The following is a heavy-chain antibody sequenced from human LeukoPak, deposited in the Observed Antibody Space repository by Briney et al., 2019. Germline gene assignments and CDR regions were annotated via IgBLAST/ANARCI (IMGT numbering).Heavy chain of an antibody. Sequence: GGSLRLSCAASEFTFSDYTMHWVRQAPGKGLEWVALILCDGRKYYADSVKGRFIISRDNSKNTLFLQMNSLRPEDTALYYCAREWTYSSGWSASGYWGQGTLVTVSS. CDR2: ILCDGRK. V-gene: IGHV3-30*04. D-gene: IGHD6-19*01. J-gene: IGHJ4*02. CDR1: EFTFSDYT. CDR3: AREWTYSSGWSASGY.